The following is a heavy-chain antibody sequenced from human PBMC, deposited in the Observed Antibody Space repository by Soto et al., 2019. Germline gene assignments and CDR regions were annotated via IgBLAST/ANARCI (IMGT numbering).Heavy chain of an antibody. CDR3: ARIREAAATGGAFDI. Sequence: QVQLVESGGGVVQPGGSLRLSCAASGFTLSSYAMYWVRQVPGKGLEWVGVISHDGGNRYYRDSVKGRFTISRDSSENTLFLEMNSRRAKDTAVYYCARIREAAATGGAFDIWGQGSVVTVSS. CDR1: GFTLSSYA. CDR2: ISHDGGNR. J-gene: IGHJ3*02. V-gene: IGHV3-30-3*01. D-gene: IGHD6-25*01.